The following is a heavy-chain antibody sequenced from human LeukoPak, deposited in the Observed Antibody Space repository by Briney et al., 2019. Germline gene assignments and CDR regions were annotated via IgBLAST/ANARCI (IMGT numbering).Heavy chain of an antibody. D-gene: IGHD1-26*01. J-gene: IGHJ4*02. CDR3: ARGRRGAIDY. CDR2: ISHSGST. V-gene: IGHV4-34*01. Sequence: SETLSLTCAVYGGSFSGYYWSWIRQPPGKGLEWIGEISHSGSTNYNPSLKSRVTISVDTSKNQFSLKLSSVTAADTAVYYCARGRRGAIDYWGQGTLVTVSS. CDR1: GGSFSGYY.